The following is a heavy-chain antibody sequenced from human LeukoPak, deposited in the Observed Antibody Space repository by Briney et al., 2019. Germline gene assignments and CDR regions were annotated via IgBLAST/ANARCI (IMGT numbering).Heavy chain of an antibody. V-gene: IGHV3-9*03. CDR3: AKDDAFGI. CDR2: ISWNSGSI. J-gene: IGHJ3*02. CDR1: GFTFDDYA. Sequence: GGSLRLSCAASGFTFDDYAMHWVRQAPGKGLEWVSGISWNSGSIGYADSVKGRFTISRDNAKNSLYLQMNSLRAEDMALYYCAKDDAFGIWGQGTMVTVSS.